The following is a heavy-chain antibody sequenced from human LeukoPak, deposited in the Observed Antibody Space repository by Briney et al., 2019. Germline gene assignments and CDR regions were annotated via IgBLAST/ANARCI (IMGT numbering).Heavy chain of an antibody. V-gene: IGHV3-23*01. CDR3: AKGYCSSTSCYGCFDY. J-gene: IGHJ4*02. D-gene: IGHD2-2*01. CDR1: GFTFSSYA. CDR2: ISGSGGST. Sequence: PGGSLRLSCAASGFTFSSYAMSWVRQAPGKGLEWVSAISGSGGSTYYADSVKGRFTISRDNSKNTLYLQMNSLRAEDTAVYYCAKGYCSSTSCYGCFDYWGQGTLVTVSS.